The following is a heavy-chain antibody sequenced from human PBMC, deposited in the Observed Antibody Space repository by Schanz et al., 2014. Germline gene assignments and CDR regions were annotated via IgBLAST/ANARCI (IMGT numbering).Heavy chain of an antibody. J-gene: IGHJ4*02. CDR1: GFTFSKYW. D-gene: IGHD3-10*01. Sequence: EVQLLDSGGGLVQPGGSLRLSCGGSGFTFSKYWMSWVRQAPGKGLEWVANIKQDGSEKYYVDAVKGRFTISRDNAKNSMYLHMKSLRGEDTAVYYRARDNYYGSGSCAEWGQGTLVTVSS. CDR2: IKQDGSEK. V-gene: IGHV3-7*04. CDR3: ARDNYYGSGSCAE.